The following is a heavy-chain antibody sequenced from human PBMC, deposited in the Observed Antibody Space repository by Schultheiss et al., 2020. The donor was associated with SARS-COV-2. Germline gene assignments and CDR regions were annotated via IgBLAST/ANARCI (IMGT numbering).Heavy chain of an antibody. CDR2: LYRGGTT. V-gene: IGHV3-53*04. J-gene: IGHJ4*02. CDR1: GFNVSSNY. CDR3: ARDFSGWLQLDY. D-gene: IGHD5-24*01. Sequence: GGSLRLSCAASGFNVSSNYMSWVRQAPGKGLEWVSVLYRGGTTYYADAVKGRFTISRHNSKNTVSLEMNSLRTEDTAVYYCARDFSGWLQLDYWGQGTLVTVSS.